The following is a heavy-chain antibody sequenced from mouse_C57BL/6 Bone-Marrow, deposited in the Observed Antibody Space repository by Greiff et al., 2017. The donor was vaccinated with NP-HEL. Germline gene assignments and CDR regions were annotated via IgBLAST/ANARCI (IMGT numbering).Heavy chain of an antibody. CDR2: FYPGSGSI. Sequence: QVQLQQSGAELVKPGASVKMSCKASGYTFTEYSIHWVKQRSGQGLEWIGWFYPGSGSIKYNEKFKDKATLTADKSSSTVYMELSRVTSTDSAVYFCARQYYYCTYFVYWGQCTTLTVSS. V-gene: IGHV1-62-2*01. J-gene: IGHJ2*01. CDR1: GYTFTEYS. CDR3: ARQYYYCTYFVY. D-gene: IGHD1-1*01.